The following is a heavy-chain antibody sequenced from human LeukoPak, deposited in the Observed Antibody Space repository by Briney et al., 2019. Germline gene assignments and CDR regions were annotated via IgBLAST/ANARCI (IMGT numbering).Heavy chain of an antibody. CDR1: GGSIRNYY. CDR2: IYYSGST. CDR3: ASLIAAAGGFDY. D-gene: IGHD6-13*01. J-gene: IGHJ4*02. V-gene: IGHV4-59*01. Sequence: SETLSLTCTVSGGSIRNYYWSWIRQPPGKGLEWIGYIYYSGSTNYNPSLKSRVTISVDTSKNQFSLKLSSVTAADTAVYYCASLIAAAGGFDYWGQGTLVTVSS.